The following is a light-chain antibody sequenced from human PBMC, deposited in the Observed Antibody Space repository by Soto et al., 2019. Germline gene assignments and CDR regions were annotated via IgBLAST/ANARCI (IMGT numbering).Light chain of an antibody. V-gene: IGLV1-36*01. CDR1: NSNIGSNA. J-gene: IGLJ1*01. CDR3: ATWDDSLNGFYV. Sequence: QSVLTQSPSVSGAPRQSVNISCSGNNSNIGSNAVHWYQQLPGKAPKLLMYYNDMLPSGVSDRFSGSKSGTSASLAISGLQSEDEGDYYCATWDDSLNGFYVFGTGTKVTVL. CDR2: YND.